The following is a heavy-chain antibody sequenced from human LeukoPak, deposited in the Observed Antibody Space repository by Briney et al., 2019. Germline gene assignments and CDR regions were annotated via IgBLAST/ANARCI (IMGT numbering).Heavy chain of an antibody. D-gene: IGHD2-2*01. Sequence: SETLSLTCTVSGGSISSSSYYWGWIRQPPGKGLEWIGSIYYSGSTYYNPSLKSQVTISVDTSKNQFSLKLSSVTAADTAVYYCARAVDIVVVPAAMVFDYWGQGTLVTVSS. J-gene: IGHJ4*02. CDR1: GGSISSSSYY. CDR3: ARAVDIVVVPAAMVFDY. CDR2: IYYSGST. V-gene: IGHV4-39*01.